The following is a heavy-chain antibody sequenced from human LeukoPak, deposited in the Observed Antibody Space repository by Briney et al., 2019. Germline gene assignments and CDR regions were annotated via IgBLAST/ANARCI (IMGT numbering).Heavy chain of an antibody. V-gene: IGHV4-39*01. D-gene: IGHD3-3*01. CDR2: IYYSGTT. CDR1: GGSISSSSHY. Sequence: SETLSLTCTVSGGSISSSSHYWGWIRQTPGKGLEWIGSIYYSGTTYYNPSLKSRVTMSVEKSKNHFSLRLSSVTAADTAVYYCARHRSYYESRDAFDIWGQGTMVIVSS. CDR3: ARHRSYYESRDAFDI. J-gene: IGHJ3*02.